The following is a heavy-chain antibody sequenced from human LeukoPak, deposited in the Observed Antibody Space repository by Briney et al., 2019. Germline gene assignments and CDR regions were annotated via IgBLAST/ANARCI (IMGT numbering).Heavy chain of an antibody. CDR3: ARESSVSGWFIY. CDR2: IYAGGST. J-gene: IGHJ4*02. V-gene: IGHV3-53*04. CDR1: GFNVSNNF. D-gene: IGHD6-19*01. Sequence: PGESLRLSCAASGFNVSNNFMGWVRQAPGKGLEWVSGIYAGGSTYYADSVKGRFTLSRHNSENTLSLEMNSLRPEDTALYYCARESSVSGWFIYWGQGTLVTVSS.